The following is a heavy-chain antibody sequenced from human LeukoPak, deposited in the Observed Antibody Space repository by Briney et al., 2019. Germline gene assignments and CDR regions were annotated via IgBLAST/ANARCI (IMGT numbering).Heavy chain of an antibody. CDR3: ARGRWQLRALYNWYDP. J-gene: IGHJ5*02. CDR2: INHSGST. D-gene: IGHD4-23*01. Sequence: PSETLSLTCAVYGVSFSGYYWSWIRQPPGKGLEWIGEINHSGSTNYNPSLKSRVTISVDTSKNQFSLKLSSVTAADTAVYYCARGRWQLRALYNWYDPWGQGTLVTVSS. CDR1: GVSFSGYY. V-gene: IGHV4-34*01.